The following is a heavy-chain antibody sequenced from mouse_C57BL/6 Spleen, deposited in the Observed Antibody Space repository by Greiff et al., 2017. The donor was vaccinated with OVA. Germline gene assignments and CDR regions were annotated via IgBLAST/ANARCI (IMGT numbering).Heavy chain of an antibody. V-gene: IGHV3-6*01. CDR3: ARGSSGYPFDY. Sequence: EVKLVESGPGLVKPSQSLSLTCSVTGYSITSGYYWNWIRQFPGNKLEWMGYISYDGSNNYNPSLKNRISITRDTSKNQFFLKLNSVTTEDTATYYCARGSSGYPFDYWGQGTTLTVSS. CDR1: GYSITSGYY. J-gene: IGHJ2*01. D-gene: IGHD3-2*02. CDR2: ISYDGSN.